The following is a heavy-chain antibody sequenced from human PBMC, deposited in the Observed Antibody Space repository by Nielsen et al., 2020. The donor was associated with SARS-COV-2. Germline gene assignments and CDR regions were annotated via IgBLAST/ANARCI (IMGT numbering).Heavy chain of an antibody. CDR1: GGTFSSYA. J-gene: IGHJ3*02. V-gene: IGHV1-69*13. Sequence: SVKVSCKASGGTFSSYAISWVRQAPGQGLEWMGGIIPIFGTANYAQKFQDRVTITADESTSTAYMELSSLRSEDTAVYYCARERWLVHAFDIWGQGTMVTVSS. CDR2: IIPIFGTA. D-gene: IGHD6-19*01. CDR3: ARERWLVHAFDI.